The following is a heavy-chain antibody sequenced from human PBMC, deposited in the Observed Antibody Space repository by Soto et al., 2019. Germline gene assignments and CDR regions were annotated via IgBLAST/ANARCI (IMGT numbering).Heavy chain of an antibody. Sequence: SQTLSLICAISGDSVSSNSASWNWIRQSPSRGLEWLGRTYYRSKWYNDYAVSVKSRITINPDTSKNQFSLQLNSVTPEDTAVYYCAREDPLYSSGWYDNWCDPWGQGTLVTAPQ. D-gene: IGHD6-19*01. CDR2: TYYRSKWYN. CDR1: GDSVSSNSAS. V-gene: IGHV6-1*01. J-gene: IGHJ5*02. CDR3: AREDPLYSSGWYDNWCDP.